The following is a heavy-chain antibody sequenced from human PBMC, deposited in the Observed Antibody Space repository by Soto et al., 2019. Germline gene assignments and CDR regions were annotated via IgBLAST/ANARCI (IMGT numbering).Heavy chain of an antibody. CDR1: GYSFTSYW. V-gene: IGHV5-51*01. CDR2: IYPGDSDT. Sequence: PGESLKISCKGSGYSFTSYWIGWARHMPGKGLEWMGIIYPGDSDTRYSPSFQGQVTISADKSISTAYLQWSSLKASDTAMYYCARQAGYQLPESNDYHRMDGSCQATTVTVSS. CDR3: ARQAGYQLPESNDYHRMDG. D-gene: IGHD2-2*01. J-gene: IGHJ6*02.